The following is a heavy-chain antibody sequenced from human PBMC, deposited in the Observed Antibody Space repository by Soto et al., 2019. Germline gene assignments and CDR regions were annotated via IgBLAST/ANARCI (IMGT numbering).Heavy chain of an antibody. D-gene: IGHD6-19*01. CDR1: GFTFSRYG. V-gene: IGHV3-30*03. Sequence: GGSLRLSCAASGFTFSRYGIHWVRQAPGKGLEWMAVISHDGSKKYYADSVKGRFTISRDNSKNTLYLQMNSLRAEDTAVYYCARDLAVAEYYFDYWGQGTLVTVSS. CDR3: ARDLAVAEYYFDY. CDR2: ISHDGSKK. J-gene: IGHJ4*02.